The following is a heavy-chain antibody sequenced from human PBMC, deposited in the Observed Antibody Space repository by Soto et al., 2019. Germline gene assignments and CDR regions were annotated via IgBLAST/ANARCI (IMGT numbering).Heavy chain of an antibody. Sequence: QVQLLQSGTEVKKPGASVKVSCKTSGYTFTSYGINWVRQAPGQGLEWMGWISAYNGYKKFAQNFQGRATMTTDTSTSTAYMELRSLRSDDTAVYYCARRPGSYYEGYFDYWGQGTLVTVSS. V-gene: IGHV1-18*01. D-gene: IGHD1-26*01. CDR3: ARRPGSYYEGYFDY. J-gene: IGHJ4*02. CDR2: ISAYNGYK. CDR1: GYTFTSYG.